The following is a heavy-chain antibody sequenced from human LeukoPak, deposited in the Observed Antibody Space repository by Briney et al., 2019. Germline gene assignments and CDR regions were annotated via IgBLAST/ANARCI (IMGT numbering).Heavy chain of an antibody. CDR3: ARGEITMVRGVIHYGMDV. CDR1: GGSVSSVSYY. Sequence: SETLSLTCTVSGGSVSSVSYYWSWIRQPPGKGLEWIGYIYYSGRTNYNPSLKRRVTISVDTSKNQFSLKLSSVTAADTAVYSCARGEITMVRGVIHYGMDVWGKGTTVTVSS. V-gene: IGHV4-61*01. CDR2: IYYSGRT. D-gene: IGHD3-10*01. J-gene: IGHJ6*04.